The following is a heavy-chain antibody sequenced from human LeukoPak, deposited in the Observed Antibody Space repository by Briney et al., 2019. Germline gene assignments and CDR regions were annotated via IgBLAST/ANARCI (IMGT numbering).Heavy chain of an antibody. CDR3: AKGWRDSSGYYSLIDY. V-gene: IGHV3-30*18. D-gene: IGHD3-22*01. J-gene: IGHJ4*02. CDR2: ISYDGSNK. CDR1: GFTFSSYG. Sequence: GGSLRLSCAASGFTFSSYGMHWVRQAPGKGLEWVAVISYDGSNKYYADSVKGRFTISRDNSKNTLYLQMNSLRAEDTAVYYCAKGWRDSSGYYSLIDYWGQGTLVTVSS.